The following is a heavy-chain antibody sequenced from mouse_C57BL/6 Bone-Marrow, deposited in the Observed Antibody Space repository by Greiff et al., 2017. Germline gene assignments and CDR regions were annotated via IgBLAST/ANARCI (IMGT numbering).Heavy chain of an antibody. CDR1: GFNIKDYY. Sequence: QQQSGAELVTPGASVKLSCTASGFNIKDYYMHWVQQRTEQGLEWIGRIDPEDGETKYALKFQGKATITADTSSHTAYLQLSSLTSEVTAFYYCALSFYYYCSSPFDYWGQGTTLTVSS. CDR2: IDPEDGET. J-gene: IGHJ2*01. CDR3: ALSFYYYCSSPFDY. D-gene: IGHD1-1*01. V-gene: IGHV14-2*01.